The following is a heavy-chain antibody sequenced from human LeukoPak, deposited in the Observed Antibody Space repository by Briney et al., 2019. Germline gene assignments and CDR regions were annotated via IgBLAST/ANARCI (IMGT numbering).Heavy chain of an antibody. CDR1: GFTFSSYA. Sequence: QPGGSLRLSCAASGFTFSSYAMNWVRQAPGKGLEWVAIISYDGSNKYYADSVKGRFTISRDDSENTLYLQMNSLRAEDTAVYYCARGVGLTTVSTNNWFDPWGQGTLVTVSS. V-gene: IGHV3-30-3*01. CDR2: ISYDGSNK. CDR3: ARGVGLTTVSTNNWFDP. J-gene: IGHJ5*02. D-gene: IGHD4-4*01.